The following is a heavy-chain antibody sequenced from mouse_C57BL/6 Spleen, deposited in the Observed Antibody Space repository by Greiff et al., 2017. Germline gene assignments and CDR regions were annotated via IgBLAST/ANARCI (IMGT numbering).Heavy chain of an antibody. CDR2: INPNNGGT. V-gene: IGHV1-26*01. Sequence: VQLQQSGPELVKPGASVKISCKASGYTFTDYYMNWVKQSHGKSLEWIGDINPNNGGTSYNQKFKGKATLTVDKSSSTAYMELRSLTSEDSAVYYCARWDYGYDGAYWGQGTLVTVSA. J-gene: IGHJ3*01. CDR3: ARWDYGYDGAY. CDR1: GYTFTDYY. D-gene: IGHD2-2*01.